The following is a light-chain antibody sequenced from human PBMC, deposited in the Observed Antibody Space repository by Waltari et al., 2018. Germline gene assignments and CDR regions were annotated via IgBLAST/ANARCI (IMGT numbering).Light chain of an antibody. J-gene: IGLJ2*01. CDR3: ISYSSSTTLGV. V-gene: IGLV2-14*02. CDR1: SSDVGSYHL. Sequence: QSALTQPASVSGSPGQSIPISCTGPSSDVGSYHLVSWYQQHPGKAPKLMIYEVSNRPSGVSNRFSGSKSGNTASLTISWLLAEDEADYYCISYSSSTTLGVFGGGTKLTVL. CDR2: EVS.